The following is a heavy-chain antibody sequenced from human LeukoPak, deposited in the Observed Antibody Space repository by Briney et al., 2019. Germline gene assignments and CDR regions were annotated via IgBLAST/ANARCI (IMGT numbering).Heavy chain of an antibody. CDR3: ARDSRGGGPDFDY. V-gene: IGHV4-59*01. CDR1: GDSISTYY. CDR2: THYSGAT. Sequence: TSETLSLTCAVSGDSISTYYWAWIRQPPGKGLQWIGYTHYSGATSYNPSLKSRVTILLDTSRNQFSLKLSSVTAADTALYYCARDSRGGGPDFDYWGQGTLVTVSS. D-gene: IGHD3-16*01. J-gene: IGHJ4*02.